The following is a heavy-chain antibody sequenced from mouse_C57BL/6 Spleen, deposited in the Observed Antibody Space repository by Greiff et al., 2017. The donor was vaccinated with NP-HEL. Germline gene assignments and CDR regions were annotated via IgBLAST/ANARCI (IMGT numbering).Heavy chain of an antibody. Sequence: EVMLVESGGDLVKPGGSLKLSCAASGFTFSSYGMSWVRQTPDKRLEWVATISSGGSYTYYPDSVKGRFTISRDNAKNTLYLQMSSLKSEDTAMYYCARHYYYGSRGYYAMDYWGQGTSVTVSS. V-gene: IGHV5-6*01. CDR3: ARHYYYGSRGYYAMDY. CDR2: ISSGGSYT. J-gene: IGHJ4*01. CDR1: GFTFSSYG. D-gene: IGHD1-1*01.